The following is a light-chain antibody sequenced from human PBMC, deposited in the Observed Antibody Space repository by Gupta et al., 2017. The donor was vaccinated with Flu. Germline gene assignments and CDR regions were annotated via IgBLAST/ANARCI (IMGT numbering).Light chain of an antibody. CDR1: QSISSN. J-gene: IGKJ4*01. Sequence: EVVMTPSPATLSVSPGERATLSCRASQSISSNLAWYQQKPGQAPRLLIYGASTRATGIPARFSGSGSGTEFTLTISSLQSEDFAVYYCQQYNNWLFGGGTKVEIK. CDR3: QQYNNWL. V-gene: IGKV3-15*01. CDR2: GAS.